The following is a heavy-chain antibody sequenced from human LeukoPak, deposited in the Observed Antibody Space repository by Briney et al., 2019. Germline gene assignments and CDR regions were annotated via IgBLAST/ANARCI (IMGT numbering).Heavy chain of an antibody. Sequence: GGSLRLSCVASDFTFDFYWMTWVRQAPGKGLEWLANILPDGSQKYYVDSVKGRFTISRDNPKNSLYLQINNLRAEDAAVYYCGRLAHNAWYAIDFWGQGTLVTVSS. J-gene: IGHJ4*02. V-gene: IGHV3-7*01. D-gene: IGHD2-2*01. CDR2: ILPDGSQK. CDR1: DFTFDFYW. CDR3: GRLAHNAWYAIDF.